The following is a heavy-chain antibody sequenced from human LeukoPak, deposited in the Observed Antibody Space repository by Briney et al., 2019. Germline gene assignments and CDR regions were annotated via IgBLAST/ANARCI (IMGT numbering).Heavy chain of an antibody. CDR3: AKEKAHAHPVDY. Sequence: GGSLKLSCVASGFTFSNYGMHWARQAPGKGLEWVAVISSDERTTYYADSVKGRFTISRDLSKSTLYLQMDSLTGEDTAVYYCAKEKAHAHPVDYWGQGTLVTVSS. CDR1: GFTFSNYG. V-gene: IGHV3-30*18. CDR2: ISSDERTT. J-gene: IGHJ4*02.